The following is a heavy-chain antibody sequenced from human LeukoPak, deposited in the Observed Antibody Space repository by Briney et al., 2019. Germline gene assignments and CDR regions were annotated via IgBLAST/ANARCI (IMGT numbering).Heavy chain of an antibody. V-gene: IGHV3-33*01. Sequence: PGGSLRLSCAASGFTFRNYGMHWVRQVPGKGLEWVAVIWYDGSNKYYADSVKGRFTISRDNSKNTLYLQINSLRAEDTAVYYCATARDSNSNRGLYMDVWGKGTTVTFSS. D-gene: IGHD4-11*01. CDR2: IWYDGSNK. J-gene: IGHJ6*03. CDR3: ATARDSNSNRGLYMDV. CDR1: GFTFRNYG.